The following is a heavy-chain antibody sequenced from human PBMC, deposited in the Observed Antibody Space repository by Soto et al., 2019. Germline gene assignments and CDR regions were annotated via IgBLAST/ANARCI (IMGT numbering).Heavy chain of an antibody. D-gene: IGHD3-10*01. V-gene: IGHV1-46*01. J-gene: IGHJ2*01. CDR3: ARASMVRGASLDL. Sequence: ASVKVSCKASGYTFTSYYMHWVRQAPGQGLEWMGIINASGGSTSYAQKFQGRVTMTKDTSTSTVYMELSSLRSEDTAVYYCARASMVRGASLDLWGRGILVTVSS. CDR1: GYTFTSYY. CDR2: INASGGST.